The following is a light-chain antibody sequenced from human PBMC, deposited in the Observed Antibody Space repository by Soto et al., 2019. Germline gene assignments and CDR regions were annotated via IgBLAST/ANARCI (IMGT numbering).Light chain of an antibody. V-gene: IGKV3-20*01. J-gene: IGKJ1*01. CDR2: GAS. CDR3: RQYGNSPQT. Sequence: EIVLTQSPGTLSLSPGERATLSCRASQSVSSSYLVWYQQKPGQAPRLLIYGASSRATGIPDRFSGSGSGTDITLTICRLEPEDFAVYYGRQYGNSPQTFGQGTKVEIK. CDR1: QSVSSSY.